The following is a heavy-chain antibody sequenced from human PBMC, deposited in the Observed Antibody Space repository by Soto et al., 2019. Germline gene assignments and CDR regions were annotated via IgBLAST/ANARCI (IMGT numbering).Heavy chain of an antibody. Sequence: GASVKVSCKASGGTFSSYTISWVRQAPGHGLEWMGRIIPILGIANYAQKFQGRVTITADKSTSTAYMELSSLRSEDTAVYYCASIELRFLEWLFGRNWLDPWGQGTLVTVSS. V-gene: IGHV1-69*02. D-gene: IGHD3-3*01. CDR2: IIPILGIA. J-gene: IGHJ5*02. CDR3: ASIELRFLEWLFGRNWLDP. CDR1: GGTFSSYT.